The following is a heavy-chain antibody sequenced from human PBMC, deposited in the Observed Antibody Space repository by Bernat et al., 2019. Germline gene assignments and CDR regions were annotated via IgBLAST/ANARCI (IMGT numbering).Heavy chain of an antibody. J-gene: IGHJ4*02. D-gene: IGHD6-13*01. CDR2: ISYAGSNK. V-gene: IGHV3-30*18. CDR1: GFTFSSYG. Sequence: QVQLVESGGGVVQPGRSLRLSCAASGFTFSSYGMHWVRQAPGKGLEWVAVISYAGSNKYYADSVKGRFTISRDNSKNTLYLQMNSLRAEDTAVYYCAKGGEQQLVGDYWGQGTLVTVSS. CDR3: AKGGEQQLVGDY.